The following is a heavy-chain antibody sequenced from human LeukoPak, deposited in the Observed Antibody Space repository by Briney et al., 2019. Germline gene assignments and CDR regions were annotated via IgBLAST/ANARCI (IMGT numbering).Heavy chain of an antibody. CDR2: IHRNGGRT. V-gene: IGHV3-20*04. CDR1: GFTLADYG. CDR3: ARELGYCSGGSCERNYYFDY. D-gene: IGHD2-15*01. J-gene: IGHJ4*02. Sequence: GESMGPSCAASGFTLADYGMSWVRQAPGKGLEWVSGIHRNGGRTGYADSVKGRFTIFRDNAKNSLYLQMNSLRGEDTALYYCARELGYCSGGSCERNYYFDYWGQGTLVTVSS.